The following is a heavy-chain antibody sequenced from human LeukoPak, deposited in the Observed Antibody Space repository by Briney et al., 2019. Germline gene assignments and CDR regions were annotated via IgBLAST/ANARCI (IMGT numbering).Heavy chain of an antibody. CDR3: ARRRLGEFFDY. CDR2: IFTSGST. CDR1: GGSIGSGRFY. Sequence: PSETLSLTCTVSGGSIGSGRFYWSWIRQPAGKGLEWIGRIFTSGSTNYNPSLKSRVSISVNTSKNQFSLKLSSVTAADTAVYYCARRRLGEFFDYWGQGTLVTVFS. V-gene: IGHV4-61*02. J-gene: IGHJ4*02. D-gene: IGHD3-16*01.